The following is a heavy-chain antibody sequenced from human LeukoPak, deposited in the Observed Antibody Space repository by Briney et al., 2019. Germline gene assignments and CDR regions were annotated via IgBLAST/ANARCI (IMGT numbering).Heavy chain of an antibody. CDR1: GFTFSSYG. J-gene: IGHJ4*02. Sequence: PGGTLRLSCAASGFTFSSYGMSWIRQAPGTGQELVSAISGSGSSTYYSDSVKGRFTISRDNSKNTLYLQMNSLRGEDTAMYYCARVQGGGYRTADYWGQGTLVTVSS. D-gene: IGHD6-19*01. V-gene: IGHV3-23*01. CDR3: ARVQGGGYRTADY. CDR2: ISGSGSST.